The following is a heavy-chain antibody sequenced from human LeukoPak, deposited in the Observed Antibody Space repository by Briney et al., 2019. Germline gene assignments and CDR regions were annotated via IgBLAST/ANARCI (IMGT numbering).Heavy chain of an antibody. CDR1: GFTFSSYA. D-gene: IGHD6-6*01. CDR2: ISGSGGST. CDR3: AKANTLVSSFPTSLDY. Sequence: PGGSLRLSCAASGFTFSSYAMSWVRQAPGKGLEWVSVISGSGGSTYYADSVKGRFTISRDNSKSTLYLQMNSLRAEDTAVYYCAKANTLVSSFPTSLDYCGQGTLVTVSS. V-gene: IGHV3-23*01. J-gene: IGHJ4*02.